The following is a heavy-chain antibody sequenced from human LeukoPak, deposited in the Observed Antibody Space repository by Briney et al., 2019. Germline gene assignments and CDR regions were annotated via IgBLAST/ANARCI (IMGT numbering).Heavy chain of an antibody. V-gene: IGHV7-4-1*02. CDR3: ARGLSHSADY. Sequence: GASVKVSCKASGYTFTSYNVVWVRQAPGQGLEWMGWINTNTGNPTYAQGFTGRFVFSLDTSVSTTYLQISSLKAEDTAVYYCARGLSHSADYWGQGILVSVSS. J-gene: IGHJ4*02. D-gene: IGHD4-11*01. CDR2: INTNTGNP. CDR1: GYTFTSYN.